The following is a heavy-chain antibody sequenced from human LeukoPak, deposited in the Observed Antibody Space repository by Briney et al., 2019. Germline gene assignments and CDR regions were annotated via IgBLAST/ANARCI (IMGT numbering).Heavy chain of an antibody. J-gene: IGHJ4*02. CDR3: ARGSGYSSSKAYY. CDR2: INHSGST. V-gene: IGHV4-34*01. Sequence: SETLSLTCAVYGGSFSGYYWSWIRQPPGKGLEWIGEINHSGSTNYNPSLKSRVTISVDTSKNQFSLKLSSVTAADTAVYYCARGSGYSSSKAYYWGQGTLVTVSS. D-gene: IGHD6-6*01. CDR1: GGSFSGYY.